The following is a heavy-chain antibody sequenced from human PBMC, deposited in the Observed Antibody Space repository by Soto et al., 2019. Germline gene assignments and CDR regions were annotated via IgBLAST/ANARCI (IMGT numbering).Heavy chain of an antibody. V-gene: IGHV3-21*06. CDR3: SREYEDLTSNFDY. CDR2: ISSTTNYI. CDR1: GFTFTRYS. D-gene: IGHD3-3*01. Sequence: GGSLRLSCAASGFTFTRYSMNWVRQAPGKGLEWVSSISSTTNYIYYGDSMKGRFTISRDNAKNSLYLEMNSLRAEDTAVYYCSREYEDLTSNFDYWGQCTLVTVS. J-gene: IGHJ4*02.